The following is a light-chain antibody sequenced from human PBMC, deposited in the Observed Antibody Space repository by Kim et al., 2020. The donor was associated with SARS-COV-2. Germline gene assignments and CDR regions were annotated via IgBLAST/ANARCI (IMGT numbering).Light chain of an antibody. J-gene: IGLJ2*01. CDR3: QSYDSSNVV. V-gene: IGLV6-57*02. CDR1: SGSIASNY. CDR2: EDN. Sequence: GKTVTISCPGSSGSIASNYVQWYQQRPGSAPTTVIYEDNQRPSGVPDRFSGSIDSSSNSASLTISGLKTEDEDDYYCQSYDSSNVVFGGGTQLTVL.